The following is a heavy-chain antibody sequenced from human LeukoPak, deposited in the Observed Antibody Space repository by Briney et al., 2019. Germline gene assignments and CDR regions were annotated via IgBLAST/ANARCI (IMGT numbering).Heavy chain of an antibody. CDR1: GFTFSSNG. J-gene: IGHJ4*02. CDR2: IWYDGSNK. D-gene: IGHD4-17*01. CDR3: ARDYGDYFDY. Sequence: GGSLRLSCAASGFTFSSNGIHWVRQAPGKGLEWVAVIWYDGSNKYYADSVKGRFTISRDNSKDTLYLQMDSLRAEDTALYYCARDYGDYFDYWGQGTLVTVSS. V-gene: IGHV3-33*01.